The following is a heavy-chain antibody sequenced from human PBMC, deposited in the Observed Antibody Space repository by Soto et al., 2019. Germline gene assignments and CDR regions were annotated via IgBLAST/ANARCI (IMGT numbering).Heavy chain of an antibody. CDR2: ISSNGGST. CDR3: ARVARGAPLRYFDWLFHPYYFDY. D-gene: IGHD3-9*01. V-gene: IGHV3-64*01. Sequence: GGSLRLSCAASGFTFSSYAMHWVRQAPGKGLEYVSAISSNGGSTYYANSVKGRFTISRDNSKNTLYLQMGSLRAEDMAVYYCARVARGAPLRYFDWLFHPYYFDYWGRGTLVTVSS. J-gene: IGHJ4*02. CDR1: GFTFSSYA.